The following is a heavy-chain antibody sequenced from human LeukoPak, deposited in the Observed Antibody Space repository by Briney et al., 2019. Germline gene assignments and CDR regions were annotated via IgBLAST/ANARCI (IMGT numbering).Heavy chain of an antibody. Sequence: GGSLRLSCVASEFTVSSNYMNWVRQAPGKGLEWASFIYTSGSTYYADSVRGRFTISRDNSKNTLYLEMNSLRAEDTAVYYCARVGTTVSTNYYGMDVWGQGTTVTVSS. CDR2: IYTSGST. V-gene: IGHV3-66*02. CDR1: EFTVSSNY. D-gene: IGHD4-11*01. CDR3: ARVGTTVSTNYYGMDV. J-gene: IGHJ6*02.